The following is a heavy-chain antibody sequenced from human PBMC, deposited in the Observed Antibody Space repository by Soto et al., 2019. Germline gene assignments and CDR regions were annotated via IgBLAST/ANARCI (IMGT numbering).Heavy chain of an antibody. J-gene: IGHJ6*02. D-gene: IGHD1-1*01. CDR2: INAGNGNT. CDR3: AGSRIKLDPYGMDV. CDR1: GYTFTSYA. V-gene: IGHV1-3*05. Sequence: QVQLVQSGAEEKKPGASVKVSCKASGYTFTSYAIHWVRQAPGQRLEWMGWINAGNGNTKYSQKFQGRVTITRDTSASTAYVVRSSLRSDDTAVYYCAGSRIKLDPYGMDVWGLGTTVTVSS.